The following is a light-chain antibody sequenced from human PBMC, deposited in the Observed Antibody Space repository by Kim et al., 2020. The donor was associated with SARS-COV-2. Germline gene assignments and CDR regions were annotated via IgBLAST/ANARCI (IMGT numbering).Light chain of an antibody. CDR3: QQRSNWLT. V-gene: IGKV3-11*01. CDR1: QSVSSN. CDR2: DAS. J-gene: IGKJ4*01. Sequence: EIVLTQSPATLSLSPGERATLSCRASQSVSSNLAWYQQKPGQAPRLLIYDASNRATGIPARFSGSGSGTDFTLTISSLEPEDFAVYYCQQRSNWLTFGGGTKVEI.